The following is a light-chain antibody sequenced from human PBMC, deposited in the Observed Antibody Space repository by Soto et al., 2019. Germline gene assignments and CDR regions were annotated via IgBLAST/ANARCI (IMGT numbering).Light chain of an antibody. CDR3: QQYDNLPTFT. V-gene: IGKV1-33*01. CDR1: QDLSNY. CDR2: DAS. J-gene: IGKJ3*01. Sequence: DIQMTQSPSSLSASVGDRVTITCQASQDLSNYLNWYQQKPGKAPKLLIYDASNLETVVPSRCSGSGSGTDFTFTISSLQPEDIATYYCQQYDNLPTFTFGPGTKVDIK.